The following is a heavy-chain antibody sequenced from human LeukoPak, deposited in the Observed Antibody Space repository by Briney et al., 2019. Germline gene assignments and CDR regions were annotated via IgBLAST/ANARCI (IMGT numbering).Heavy chain of an antibody. CDR1: GYTATNYD. D-gene: IGHD3-3*01. CDR2: MNSTSRNT. Sequence: GASVKVSCKASGYTATNYDFNWVRRATGQGLEWMGWMNSTSRNTGYAQNFQGRLTMTWNSSISTAYMELRGLRSEDTAMYYCTRAWSGGSDAFDFWGHGTIVTVSS. J-gene: IGHJ3*01. V-gene: IGHV1-8*01. CDR3: TRAWSGGSDAFDF.